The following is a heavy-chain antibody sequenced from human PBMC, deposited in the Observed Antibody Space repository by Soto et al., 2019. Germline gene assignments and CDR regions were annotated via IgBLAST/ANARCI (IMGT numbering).Heavy chain of an antibody. J-gene: IGHJ4*02. V-gene: IGHV1-69*06. D-gene: IGHD5-18*01. Sequence: QVHLVQSGTEVRKPGSSVTVSCKVSGGTFSTYTISSVRQAPGQGLQWMGAITPILGETTYAQHFQGRVFITADISATTAYMELSDLTSEDTAMYYCGRVPRYSFPTSDSLDQWGQGTRVTVSS. CDR1: GGTFSTYT. CDR3: GRVPRYSFPTSDSLDQ. CDR2: ITPILGET.